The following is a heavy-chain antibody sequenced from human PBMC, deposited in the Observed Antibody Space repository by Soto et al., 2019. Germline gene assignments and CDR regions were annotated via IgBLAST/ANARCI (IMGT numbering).Heavy chain of an antibody. CDR3: ARLVYERSSYRPG. J-gene: IGHJ4*02. V-gene: IGHV4-39*01. CDR2: IYYSGST. Sequence: SETLSLTCTVSGRSISSSSYYWCWILHPPGKGLEWIGSIYYSGSTYYNPSLTSRVTISVDTSKNQFSLKLSSVTAADTAVYYCARLVYERSSYRPGWGQETLVTVSS. CDR1: GRSISSSSYY. D-gene: IGHD3-22*01.